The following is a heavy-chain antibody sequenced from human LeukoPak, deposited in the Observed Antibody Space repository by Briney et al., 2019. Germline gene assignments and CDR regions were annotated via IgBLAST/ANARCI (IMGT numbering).Heavy chain of an antibody. CDR2: INTNTGNP. J-gene: IGHJ4*02. CDR3: ARVAAYYDYVWGSYRHFDY. D-gene: IGHD3-16*02. V-gene: IGHV7-4-1*02. CDR1: GYTFTSYA. Sequence: ASVKVSCKASGYTFTSYAMNWVRQAPGQGLEWMGWINTNTGNPTYAQGFTGRFVFSLDTSVSTAYLQISSLKAEDTAVYYCARVAAYYDYVWGSYRHFDYWGQGTLVTVSS.